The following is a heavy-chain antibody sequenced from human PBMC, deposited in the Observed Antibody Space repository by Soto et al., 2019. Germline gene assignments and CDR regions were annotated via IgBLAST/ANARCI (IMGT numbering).Heavy chain of an antibody. D-gene: IGHD2-15*01. Sequence: SETLSLTCPVSGGSISRSADYWGWIRQPPGEGLEWIGSISYTGTTYYTSSLKSRVTISVDTSTNQFSLKLFSVTAADTAVYYCARHYCSGGTCYFRIHDPFDIWGQGTKVTVSS. CDR3: ARHYCSGGTCYFRIHDPFDI. V-gene: IGHV4-39*01. CDR2: ISYTGTT. CDR1: GGSISRSADY. J-gene: IGHJ3*02.